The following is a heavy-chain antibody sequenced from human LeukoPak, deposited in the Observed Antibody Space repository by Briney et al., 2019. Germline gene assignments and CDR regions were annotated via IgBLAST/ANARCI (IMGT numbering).Heavy chain of an antibody. D-gene: IGHD6-6*01. CDR2: INPSGGST. CDR3: ARYSSSSLGAGGFDY. Sequence: ASVKVSCKASGYTFTSYYMHWVRQAPGQGLEWTGIINPSGGSTTYAQKFQGRVTVTRDTSTSTVYMELSSLRSEDTAVYYCARYSSSSLGAGGFDYWGQGILVTVSS. V-gene: IGHV1-46*01. CDR1: GYTFTSYY. J-gene: IGHJ4*02.